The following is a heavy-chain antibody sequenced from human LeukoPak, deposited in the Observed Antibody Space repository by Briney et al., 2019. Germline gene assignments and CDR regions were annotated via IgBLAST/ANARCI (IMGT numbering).Heavy chain of an antibody. D-gene: IGHD3-22*01. CDR1: GFTFSSYS. Sequence: PGGSLRLSCAASGFTFSSYSMNWVRQAPGKGLEWVSSISSSSSYIYYADSVKGRFTISRDNAKNSLYLQMNSLRAEDTAVYYCARVAGRTYYSDSSGYGYWGQGTLVTVSS. V-gene: IGHV3-21*01. J-gene: IGHJ4*02. CDR2: ISSSSSYI. CDR3: ARVAGRTYYSDSSGYGY.